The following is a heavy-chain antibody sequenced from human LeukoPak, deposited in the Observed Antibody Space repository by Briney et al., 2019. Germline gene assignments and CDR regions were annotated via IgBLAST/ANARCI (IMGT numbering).Heavy chain of an antibody. CDR2: IYYSGIT. V-gene: IGHV4-59*08. J-gene: IGHJ4*02. Sequence: SETLSLTCTVSGGSISSDYWSWIRQPPGKGLEWIGYIYYSGITNYNPSLKSRVTIPVDTSKNQFSLKLSPVTAADTAVYYCARLHYDSSGYYYFDYWGQGTLVTVSS. CDR1: GGSISSDY. CDR3: ARLHYDSSGYYYFDY. D-gene: IGHD3-22*01.